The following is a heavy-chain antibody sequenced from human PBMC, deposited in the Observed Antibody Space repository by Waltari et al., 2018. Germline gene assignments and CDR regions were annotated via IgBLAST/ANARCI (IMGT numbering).Heavy chain of an antibody. CDR3: ASGGQFDY. Sequence: QVQLVESGGGVVQPGRSLRLSCAASGFTFSSYAMHWVRQAPGKGLEWVAVISYDGSNKYYADSVKGRFTISRDNSKNTLYLQMNSLRAEDTAVYYCASGGQFDYWGQGTLVTVSS. J-gene: IGHJ4*02. D-gene: IGHD2-15*01. CDR2: ISYDGSNK. V-gene: IGHV3-30-3*01. CDR1: GFTFSSYA.